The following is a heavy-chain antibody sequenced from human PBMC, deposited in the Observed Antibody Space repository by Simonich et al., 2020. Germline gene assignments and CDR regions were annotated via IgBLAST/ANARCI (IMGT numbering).Heavy chain of an antibody. Sequence: GGGLVQPGGSLRLSCAASGFTFSSYAMRWVRQAPGKGLDWVSAISGRGGSTYYSDSVKGRFTISRDNSKNTLYLQMNSLRAEDTAVYYCAKDLGERITMIVVVIDAFDIWGQGTMVTVSS. CDR3: AKDLGERITMIVVVIDAFDI. D-gene: IGHD3-22*01. CDR1: GFTFSSYA. V-gene: IGHV3-23*01. CDR2: ISGRGGST. J-gene: IGHJ3*02.